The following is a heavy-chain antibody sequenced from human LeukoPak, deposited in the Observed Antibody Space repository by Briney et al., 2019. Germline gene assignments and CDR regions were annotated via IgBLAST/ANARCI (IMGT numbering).Heavy chain of an antibody. CDR3: ARQPRLWSDYIDY. CDR1: GYSFTSYW. J-gene: IGHJ4*02. CDR2: IYPGDSDT. V-gene: IGHV5-51*01. Sequence: GESLKISCKGSGYSFTSYWTGWVRQMPGKGLERMGIIYPGDSDTRYSPSFQGQVTISADKSISTAYLQWSSLKASDTAMYYCARQPRLWSDYIDYWGQGTLVTVSS. D-gene: IGHD5-18*01.